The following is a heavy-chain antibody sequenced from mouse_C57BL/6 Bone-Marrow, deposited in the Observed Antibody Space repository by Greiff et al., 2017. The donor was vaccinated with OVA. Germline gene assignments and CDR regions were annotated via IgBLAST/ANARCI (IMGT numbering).Heavy chain of an antibody. V-gene: IGHV8-12*01. Sequence: QVTLKVSGPGILQSSQTLSLTCSFSGFSLSTSGMGVSWIRQPSGKGLEWLAHIYWDDDKRYNPSLKSRLTISKDTSRNQVFLKITSVDTADTATYYCARTGGYYGSSYLDYWYFDVWGTGTTVTVSS. CDR3: ARTGGYYGSSYLDYWYFDV. J-gene: IGHJ1*03. D-gene: IGHD1-1*01. CDR2: IYWDDDK. CDR1: GFSLSTSGMG.